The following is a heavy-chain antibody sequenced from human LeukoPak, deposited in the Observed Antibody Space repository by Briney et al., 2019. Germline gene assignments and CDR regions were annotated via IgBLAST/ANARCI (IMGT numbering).Heavy chain of an antibody. J-gene: IGHJ4*02. V-gene: IGHV3-66*01. CDR1: GFIVSNNH. CDR2: IYSGDTT. Sequence: GGSLRLSCAASGFIVSNNHINWIRQAPGKGLEWVSIIYSGDTTYYSDSVKGRFILSSDNSKNMLYLQMNSLRAEDTAVYYCAKDFRPFLPTATYDYWGQGTLVTVSS. D-gene: IGHD5-18*01. CDR3: AKDFRPFLPTATYDY.